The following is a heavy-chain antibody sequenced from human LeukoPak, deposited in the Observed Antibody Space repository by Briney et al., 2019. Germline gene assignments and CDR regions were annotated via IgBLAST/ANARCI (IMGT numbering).Heavy chain of an antibody. J-gene: IGHJ6*04. CDR2: ISGSGGST. D-gene: IGHD6-13*01. Sequence: GGSLRLSCAASGFTFRSYAMSWVRQAPGKGPEWVSAISGSGGSTYYADSVKGRFTISRDNSKNTLYLQMNSLRAEDTAVYYCAKDIFGSSWYYYYGMDVWGKGTTVTVSS. CDR1: GFTFRSYA. CDR3: AKDIFGSSWYYYYGMDV. V-gene: IGHV3-23*01.